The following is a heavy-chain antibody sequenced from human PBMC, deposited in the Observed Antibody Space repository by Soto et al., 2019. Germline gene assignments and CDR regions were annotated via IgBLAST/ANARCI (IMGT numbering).Heavy chain of an antibody. D-gene: IGHD7-27*01. Sequence: EVQLLESGGGLVEPGGSRRLSCAASGFTFSSYTMSWVRQAPGKGLEWVSTISGSGSSTYSADSVKGRFTISRDNSKNTRYMQMNSLRVEDTAICCCAKAWGIDYWGQGTLVTVSS. J-gene: IGHJ4*02. CDR2: ISGSGSST. CDR3: AKAWGIDY. CDR1: GFTFSSYT. V-gene: IGHV3-23*01.